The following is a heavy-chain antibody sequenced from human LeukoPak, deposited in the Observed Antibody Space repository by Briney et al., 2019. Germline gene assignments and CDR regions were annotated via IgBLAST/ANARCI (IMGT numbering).Heavy chain of an antibody. CDR1: GDSVSSDSSA. J-gene: IGHJ4*02. D-gene: IGHD6-25*01. V-gene: IGHV6-1*01. CDR2: TYYRSRWYY. CDR3: ARGGHFEY. Sequence: SQTLSLTCAISGDSVSSDSSAWSWFRQSPSRGLEWLGRTYYRSRWYYDYAVSVKSRITINPDTSKNQFSLQLNSVTPEDTAVYYCARGGHFEYWGQGTLVTVSS.